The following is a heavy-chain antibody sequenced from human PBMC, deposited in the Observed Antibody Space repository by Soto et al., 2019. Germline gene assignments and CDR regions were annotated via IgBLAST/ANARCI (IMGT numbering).Heavy chain of an antibody. CDR1: GFTFSSYW. CDR3: ARATTYYYGFDGMDV. D-gene: IGHD3-10*01. J-gene: IGHJ6*02. Sequence: PGGSLRLSCAASGFTFSSYWMSWVRQAPGKGLEWVANIKQDGSEKYYVDSVKGRFTISRDNAKNSLYLQMNSLRAEDTAVYYCARATTYYYGFDGMDVWGQGTTVTVSS. CDR2: IKQDGSEK. V-gene: IGHV3-7*03.